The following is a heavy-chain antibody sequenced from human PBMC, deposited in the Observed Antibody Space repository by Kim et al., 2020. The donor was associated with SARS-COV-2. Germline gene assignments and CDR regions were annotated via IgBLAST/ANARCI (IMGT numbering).Heavy chain of an antibody. CDR3: ARDQLGDGSLKLVPRAFDI. CDR2: ISYDGSNK. CDR1: GFTFSSYA. Sequence: GGSLRLSCAASGFTFSSYAMHWVRQAPGKGLEWVAVISYDGSNKYYADSVKGRFTISRDNSKNTLYLQMNSLRAEDTAVYYCARDQLGDGSLKLVPRAFDIWGQGTMVTVSS. D-gene: IGHD3-16*01. J-gene: IGHJ3*02. V-gene: IGHV3-30*04.